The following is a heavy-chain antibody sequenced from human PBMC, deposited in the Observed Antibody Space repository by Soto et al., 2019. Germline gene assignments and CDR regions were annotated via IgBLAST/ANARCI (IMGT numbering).Heavy chain of an antibody. J-gene: IGHJ5*02. CDR1: GYTFTSYY. CDR2: INPSGGST. V-gene: IGHV1-46*01. D-gene: IGHD3-10*01. Sequence: ASVKVSCKASGYTFTSYYMHWVRQAPGRGLEWMGIINPSGGSTSYAQKFQGRVTMTRDTSTSTVYMELSSLRSEDTAVYYCARDSSGSYTYNWFDPWGQGTLVTVSS. CDR3: ARDSSGSYTYNWFDP.